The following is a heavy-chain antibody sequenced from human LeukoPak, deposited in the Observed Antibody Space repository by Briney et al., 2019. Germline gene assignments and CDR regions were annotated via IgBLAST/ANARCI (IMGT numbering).Heavy chain of an antibody. CDR2: INHSGNT. J-gene: IGHJ3*02. CDR3: ARHWTGAFDI. Sequence: KPSETLSLSCAVYGGSFSGYYWSWIRQPPGKGLEWIGEINHSGNTYYNPSLKSRVTISVDTSKNQFSLKLSSVTAADTAVYYCARHWTGAFDIWGQGTMVTVSS. V-gene: IGHV4-34*01. CDR1: GGSFSGYY. D-gene: IGHD3/OR15-3a*01.